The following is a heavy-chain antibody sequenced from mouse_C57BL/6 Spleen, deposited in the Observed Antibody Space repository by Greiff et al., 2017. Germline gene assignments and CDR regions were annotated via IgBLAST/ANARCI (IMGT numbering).Heavy chain of an antibody. CDR1: GFTFSSYA. Sequence: EVQGVESGGGLVKPGGSLKLSCAASGFTFSSYAMSWVRQTPEKRLEWVATISDGGSYTYYPDNVKGRFTISRDNAKNNLYLQMSHLKSEDTAMYYCARDPLLDYGYDGFAYWGQGTLVTVSA. CDR3: ARDPLLDYGYDGFAY. V-gene: IGHV5-4*01. D-gene: IGHD2-2*01. CDR2: ISDGGSYT. J-gene: IGHJ3*01.